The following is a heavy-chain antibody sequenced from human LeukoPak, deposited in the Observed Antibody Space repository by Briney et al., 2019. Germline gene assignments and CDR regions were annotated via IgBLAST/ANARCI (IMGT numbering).Heavy chain of an antibody. V-gene: IGHV3-48*03. CDR1: GFTFSSYE. Sequence: GGSLRLSCAASGFTFSSYEMNWVRQAPGKGLEWVSYISSSGSTIYYADSVKGRFTISRDNAKNSLYLQMNSLRAEDTALYYCARDQLLDFYYYYMDVWGKGTTVTVSS. D-gene: IGHD1-26*01. CDR3: ARDQLLDFYYYYMDV. CDR2: ISSSGSTI. J-gene: IGHJ6*03.